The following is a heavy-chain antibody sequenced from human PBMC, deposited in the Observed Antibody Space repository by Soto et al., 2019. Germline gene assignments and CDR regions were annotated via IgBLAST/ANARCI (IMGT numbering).Heavy chain of an antibody. CDR1: GGTFSSYA. Sequence: GASVKVSCKASGGTFSSYAISWVRQAPGQGLEWMGGIIPIFGTANYAQKFQGRVTITADESTSTAYMELSSLRSEDTAMYYCARVLNTIFGVVTKGSPNPYNWFDPWGQGTLVTVSS. CDR2: IIPIFGTA. J-gene: IGHJ5*02. CDR3: ARVLNTIFGVVTKGSPNPYNWFDP. D-gene: IGHD3-3*01. V-gene: IGHV1-69*13.